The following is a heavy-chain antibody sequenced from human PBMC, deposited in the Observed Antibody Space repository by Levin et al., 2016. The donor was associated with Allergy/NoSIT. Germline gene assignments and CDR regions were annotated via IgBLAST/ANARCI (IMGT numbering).Heavy chain of an antibody. Sequence: PGKGLEWIGYIYYSGSTNYNPSLKSRVTISVDTSKNQFSLKLSSVTAADTAVYYCARRLPGTYYDILTGYSTPPYFDYWGPGNPGHRLL. D-gene: IGHD3-9*01. V-gene: IGHV4-59*08. CDR3: ARRLPGTYYDILTGYSTPPYFDY. CDR2: IYYSGST. J-gene: IGHJ4*02.